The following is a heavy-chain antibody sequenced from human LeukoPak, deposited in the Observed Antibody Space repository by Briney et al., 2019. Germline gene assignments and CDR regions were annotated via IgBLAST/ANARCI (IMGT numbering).Heavy chain of an antibody. D-gene: IGHD2-15*01. CDR2: ISASAGTT. J-gene: IGHJ4*02. V-gene: IGHV3-23*01. CDR3: AKAVVAARIYYFDY. CDR1: RFTFSNYA. Sequence: GGSLRLSCAASRFTFSNYAMTWVRQTPGKGLEWVSAISASAGTTYYADSVKGRFTIFRDNSRNTLYLQMNSLRADDTAVYYCAKAVVAARIYYFDYWGQGTLVTVSS.